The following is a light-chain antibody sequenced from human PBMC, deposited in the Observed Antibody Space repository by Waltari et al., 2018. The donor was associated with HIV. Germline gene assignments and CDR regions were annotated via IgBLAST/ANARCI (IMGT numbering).Light chain of an antibody. J-gene: IGLJ3*02. CDR1: NNNAGNQD. Sequence: QAGLTQPPSMSTGLGPTATPTCTGDNNNAGNQDSAWVQHRRGHPPKLLSHRNNNRPSGISDRFSAFRSGDTGFLIISRLQSEDEADYFCCAWDSSLNGWVFGGGTQLTLL. CDR2: RNN. V-gene: IGLV10-54*04. CDR3: CAWDSSLNGWV.